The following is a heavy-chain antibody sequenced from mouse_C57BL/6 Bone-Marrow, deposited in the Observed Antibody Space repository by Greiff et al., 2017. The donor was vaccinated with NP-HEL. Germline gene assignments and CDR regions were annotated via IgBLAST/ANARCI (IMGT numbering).Heavy chain of an antibody. J-gene: IGHJ1*03. V-gene: IGHV14-1*01. CDR1: GFNITDYY. D-gene: IGHD1-1*01. Sequence: VQLKQSGAELVRPGASVKLSCTASGFNITDYYMHWVKQRPEQGLEWIGRIDPEDGDTEYAPKFQGKATMTADTSSNTAYLQLSSLTSEDTAVYYCTTGSLNYYGSSLRYFDVWGTGTTVTVSS. CDR2: IDPEDGDT. CDR3: TTGSLNYYGSSLRYFDV.